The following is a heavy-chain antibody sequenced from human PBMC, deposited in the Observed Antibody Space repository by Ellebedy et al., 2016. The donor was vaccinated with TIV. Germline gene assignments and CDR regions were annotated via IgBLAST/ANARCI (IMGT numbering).Heavy chain of an antibody. CDR3: TYGINSDAFDI. CDR1: GGSVSRRSYY. D-gene: IGHD4-23*01. J-gene: IGHJ3*02. Sequence: SETLSLXCTVSGGSVSRRSYYWSWIRQSPGKGLEWIGYIYSSGSTKHNASLKSRLTISADTSKKHFSLKLNSATAADTAVYFCTYGINSDAFDIWGHGTLVTVSS. V-gene: IGHV4-61*03. CDR2: IYSSGST.